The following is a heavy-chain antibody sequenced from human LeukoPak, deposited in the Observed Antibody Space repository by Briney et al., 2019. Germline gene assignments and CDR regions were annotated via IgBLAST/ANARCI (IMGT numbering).Heavy chain of an antibody. D-gene: IGHD6-13*01. J-gene: IGHJ5*02. V-gene: IGHV4-30-4*01. CDR2: IYYSGST. CDR1: GGSISSGDYY. Sequence: SQTLSLTCTVSGGSISSGDYYWSWIRQPPGKGLEWIGYIYYSGSTYYNPSLKSRVTISVDTSKNQFSLKLSSVTAADTAVCYCARDKYSSSWYTDNNWFDPWGQGTLVTVSS. CDR3: ARDKYSSSWYTDNNWFDP.